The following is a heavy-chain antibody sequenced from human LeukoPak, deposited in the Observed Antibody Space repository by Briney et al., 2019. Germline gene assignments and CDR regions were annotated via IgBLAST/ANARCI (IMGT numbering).Heavy chain of an antibody. V-gene: IGHV3-7*01. CDR1: GFTFSSYW. CDR2: IKQDGSEK. CDR3: ARGIAVAGRRRYYYGMDV. J-gene: IGHJ6*02. Sequence: GGSLRLSCAASGFTFSSYWMSWVRQAPGKGLEWVANIKQDGSEKYYVDSVKGRFTISRDNAKNSLYLQMNGLRAEDTAVYYCARGIAVAGRRRYYYGMDVWGQGTTVTVSS. D-gene: IGHD6-19*01.